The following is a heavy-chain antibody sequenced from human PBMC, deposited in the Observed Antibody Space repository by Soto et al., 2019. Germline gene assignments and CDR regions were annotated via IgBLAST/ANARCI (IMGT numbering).Heavy chain of an antibody. CDR1: GYTFTSNG. V-gene: IGHV1-18*01. Sequence: ASVKVSCKASGYTFTSNGISWVRQAPGQGLEWMGWISADKGNTNYAQKLQGRVTMTRDTSTSTVYMELSSLRSEDTAVYHCATIFGVVIDGWGQGTLVTVSS. CDR2: ISADKGNT. D-gene: IGHD3-3*01. J-gene: IGHJ4*02. CDR3: ATIFGVVIDG.